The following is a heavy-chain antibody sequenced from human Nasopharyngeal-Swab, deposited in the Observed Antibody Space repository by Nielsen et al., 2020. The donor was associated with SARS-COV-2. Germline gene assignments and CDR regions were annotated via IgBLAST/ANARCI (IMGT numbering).Heavy chain of an antibody. J-gene: IGHJ4*02. D-gene: IGHD1-26*01. V-gene: IGHV3-7*03. CDR2: IKQDGSEK. CDR3: ARGLFSGSYFGY. Sequence: GESLKIFCAASGFTFSSYWMSWVRQAPGKGLEWVANIKQDGSEKYYVDSVKGRFTISRDNAKNSLYLQMNSPRAEDTAVYYCARGLFSGSYFGYWGQGTLVTVSS. CDR1: GFTFSSYW.